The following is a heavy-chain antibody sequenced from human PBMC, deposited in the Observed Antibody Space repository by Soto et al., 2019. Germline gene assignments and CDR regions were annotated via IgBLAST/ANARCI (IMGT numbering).Heavy chain of an antibody. CDR1: GYIIINAV. V-gene: IGHV1-18*01. CDR2: ISTYNGNT. D-gene: IGHD1-20*01. CDR3: ARDEYKNVHHWLNT. J-gene: IGHJ5*02. Sequence: GKASWKASGYIIINAVCSLMLQSAGQGLEWMGWISTYNGNTNYAQKFQGRLSMTTDTSTSTAFMELRTLRSDDTAVYYCARDEYKNVHHWLNTRGQGTLVTVSS.